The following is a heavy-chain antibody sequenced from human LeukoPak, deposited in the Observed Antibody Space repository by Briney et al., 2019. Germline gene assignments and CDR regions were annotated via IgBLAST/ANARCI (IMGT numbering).Heavy chain of an antibody. V-gene: IGHV1-2*02. CDR1: GYTFTGYY. J-gene: IGHJ4*02. CDR3: ARDLQDAYYFDY. CDR2: INPNSGGT. D-gene: IGHD2-15*01. Sequence: ASVKVSCKASGYTFTGYYMHWVRQAPGQGPEWMGWINPNSGGTNYAQKFQGRVTMTRDTSISTAYMELSRLRSDDTAVYYCARDLQDAYYFDYWGQGTLVTVSS.